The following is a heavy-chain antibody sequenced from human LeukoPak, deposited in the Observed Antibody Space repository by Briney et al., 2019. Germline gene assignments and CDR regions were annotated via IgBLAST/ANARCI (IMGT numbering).Heavy chain of an antibody. CDR2: IKQDGSEK. D-gene: IGHD3-22*01. CDR1: GFTFSSYW. V-gene: IGHV3-7*01. Sequence: GGSLRLSCAASGFTFSSYWMSWVRQAPGKGLEWVANIKQDGSEKYYVDSVKGRFTISRDNAENSLYLQMNSLRAEDTAVYYCARDHYSSGPKTPGYWGQGTLVTVSS. J-gene: IGHJ4*02. CDR3: ARDHYSSGPKTPGY.